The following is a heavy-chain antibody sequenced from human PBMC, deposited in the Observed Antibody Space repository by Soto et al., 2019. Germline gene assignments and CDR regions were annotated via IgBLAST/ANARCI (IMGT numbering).Heavy chain of an antibody. CDR2: MYDSGST. J-gene: IGHJ4*02. CDR3: ARNMAY. CDR1: GGSISDYY. Sequence: QVQLQESGPGLVKPSETLSLTCTVSGGSISDYYWSWIRQPPGKGLEWIGNMYDSGSTRYNPSLNSRVTISVDTSKNQCSLNLRSVTAADTAVYYCARNMAYWGQGTLVTVSS. V-gene: IGHV4-4*09. D-gene: IGHD3-10*01.